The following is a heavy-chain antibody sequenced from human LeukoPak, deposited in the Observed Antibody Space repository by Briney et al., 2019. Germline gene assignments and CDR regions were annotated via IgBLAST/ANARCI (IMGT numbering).Heavy chain of an antibody. CDR1: GFTVSSNY. Sequence: GGSLRLSRAASGFTVSSNYMSWVRQAPGKGLEWVSVIYSGGSTYYADSVKGRFTISRDNSKNTLYLQMNSLRAEDTAVYYCARGNTLWFGELTFDYWGQGTLVTVSS. CDR3: ARGNTLWFGELTFDY. CDR2: IYSGGST. D-gene: IGHD3-10*01. V-gene: IGHV3-53*01. J-gene: IGHJ4*02.